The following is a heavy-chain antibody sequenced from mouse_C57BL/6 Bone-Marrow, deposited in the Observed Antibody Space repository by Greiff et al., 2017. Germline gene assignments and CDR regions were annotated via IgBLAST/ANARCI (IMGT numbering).Heavy chain of an antibody. CDR2: IGPGSGST. CDR3: AVIYYEAMDY. D-gene: IGHD2-4*01. J-gene: IGHJ4*01. CDR1: GYTFTDYY. Sequence: QVQLQQSGAELVKPGASVKISCKASGYTFTDYYINWVKQRPGQGLEWIVKIGPGSGSTYYNEKFKGKATLTADKPSSTAYMQLSSLTSEDSAVYFCAVIYYEAMDYWGQGTSVTVSA. V-gene: IGHV1-77*01.